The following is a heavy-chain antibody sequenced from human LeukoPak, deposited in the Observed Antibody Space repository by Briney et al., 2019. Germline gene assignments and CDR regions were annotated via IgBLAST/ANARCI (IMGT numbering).Heavy chain of an antibody. V-gene: IGHV4-59*08. D-gene: IGHD4-17*01. CDR1: GGSISSYY. CDR2: IYYSGST. Sequence: SETLSLTCTVSGGSISSYYWSWIRQPLGKGLEWIGYIYYSGSTNYSPSLKSRVTISVDTSKNQFSLKLSSVTAADTAVYYCARNGYYSIDFWGQGTLVTVSS. J-gene: IGHJ4*02. CDR3: ARNGYYSIDF.